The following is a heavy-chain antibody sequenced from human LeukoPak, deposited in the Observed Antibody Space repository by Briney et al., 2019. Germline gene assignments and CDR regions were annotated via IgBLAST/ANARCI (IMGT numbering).Heavy chain of an antibody. CDR2: ISGSGCST. CDR1: GFTFSSYA. V-gene: IGHV3-23*01. D-gene: IGHD3-22*01. Sequence: GGSLRLSCAASGFTFSSYAMSWARQAPGKGLEWVSAISGSGCSTYYADSVKGRFTISRDNSKNTLYLQMNSLRAEDTAVYYCAKPSITMIVEDAFDIWGQGTMVTVSS. J-gene: IGHJ3*02. CDR3: AKPSITMIVEDAFDI.